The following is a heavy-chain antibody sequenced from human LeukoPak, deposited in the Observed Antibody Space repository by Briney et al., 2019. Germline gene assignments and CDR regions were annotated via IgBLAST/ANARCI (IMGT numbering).Heavy chain of an antibody. V-gene: IGHV3-30-3*01. CDR2: IPYERNDA. Sequence: GGSLRLSCAASGFTFTNYAMHWVRQAPGKGLEWVAVIPYERNDAYHADSVKGRFTISRDNSKNTLYLQMNSLRPDDTAIYFCAAAYCVGDCYPTYFDYWGQGTLVTVSS. CDR3: AAAYCVGDCYPTYFDY. CDR1: GFTFTNYA. D-gene: IGHD2-21*02. J-gene: IGHJ4*02.